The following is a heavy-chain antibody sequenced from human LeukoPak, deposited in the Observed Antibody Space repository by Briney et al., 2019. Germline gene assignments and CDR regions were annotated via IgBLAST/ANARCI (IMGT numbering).Heavy chain of an antibody. V-gene: IGHV4-30-4*01. J-gene: IGHJ6*02. CDR2: IYYSGST. Sequence: PSETLSLTCAVYGGSFSSGDYYWSWIRQPPGKGLEWIGYIYYSGSTYYNPSLKSRVTISVDTSKNQFSLKLSSVTAADTAVYYCATSRGASGMDVWGQGTTVTVSS. CDR1: GGSFSSGDYY. CDR3: ATSRGASGMDV. D-gene: IGHD4-11*01.